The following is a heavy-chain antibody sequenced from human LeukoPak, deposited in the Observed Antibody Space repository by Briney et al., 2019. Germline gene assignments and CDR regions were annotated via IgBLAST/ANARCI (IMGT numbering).Heavy chain of an antibody. D-gene: IGHD3-10*01. CDR3: ARVSGGSGRKGWFDP. CDR2: IIPIFGTA. V-gene: IGHV1-69*13. CDR1: GGTFSSYA. Sequence: ASVKVSCKASGGTFSSYAISWVRQAPGRGLEWMGGIIPIFGTANYAQKFQGRVTITADESTSTAYMELSSLRSEDTAVYYCARVSGGSGRKGWFDPWGQGTLVTVSS. J-gene: IGHJ5*02.